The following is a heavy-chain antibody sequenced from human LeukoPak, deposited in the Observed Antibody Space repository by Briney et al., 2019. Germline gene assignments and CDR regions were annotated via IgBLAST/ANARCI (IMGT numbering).Heavy chain of an antibody. CDR3: STGSGHAFDI. CDR2: INSDGSST. Sequence: GGSLRLSCAASGFTFSSSWMLCVRQVPGMGLVWVSRINSDGSSTSYAHSVKRRFTISRDNAKNTLYVQMNSLRAEDTAVYYCSTGSGHAFDIWGRGKMVTVSS. V-gene: IGHV3-74*01. CDR1: GFTFSSSW. J-gene: IGHJ3*02. D-gene: IGHD1-14*01.